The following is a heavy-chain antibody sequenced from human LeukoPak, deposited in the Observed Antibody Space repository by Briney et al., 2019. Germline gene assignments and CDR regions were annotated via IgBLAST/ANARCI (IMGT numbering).Heavy chain of an antibody. CDR2: IRSKANSYAT. V-gene: IGHV3-73*01. CDR1: GFTFSGSA. CDR3: ARGVTLARGDIWLDWFDS. J-gene: IGHJ5*01. D-gene: IGHD3-10*01. Sequence: GSLRLSCAASGFTFSGSAMHWVRQASGKGLEWVGRIRSKANSYATAYAASVKGRFTISRDNAKNSLFLQMNSLRVEDTAVYYCARGVTLARGDIWLDWFDSWGQGTLVTVSS.